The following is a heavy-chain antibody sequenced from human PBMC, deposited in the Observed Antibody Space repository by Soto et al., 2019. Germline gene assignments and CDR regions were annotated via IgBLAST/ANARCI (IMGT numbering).Heavy chain of an antibody. V-gene: IGHV3-21*01. CDR3: ARDLGAYISGWYVFRKEIWIDP. CDR1: GFTFSSYS. J-gene: IGHJ5*02. CDR2: ISSSSSYI. D-gene: IGHD6-19*01. Sequence: EVQLVESGGGLVKPGGSLRLSCAASGFTFSSYSMNWVRQAPGKGLEWVSSISSSSSYIYYADSVKGRFTISRDNAKNSLYLQMNSLRAEDTALYYCARDLGAYISGWYVFRKEIWIDPWGQGTLVTVSS.